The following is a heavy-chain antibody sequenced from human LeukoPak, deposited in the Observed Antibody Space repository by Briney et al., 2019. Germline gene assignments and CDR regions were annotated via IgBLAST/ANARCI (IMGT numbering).Heavy chain of an antibody. CDR2: NYYSGSN. CDR3: ARVGLTTRAFDI. V-gene: IGHV4-59*01. Sequence: SETLSLTCTVSGGSISSYYWSWIRQPPGKGLEWIGYNYYSGSNNYNPSLKSRVTISVDTSKNQFSLKLSSVTAADTAVYYCARVGLTTRAFDIWGQGTMVTVSS. D-gene: IGHD3-22*01. CDR1: GGSISSYY. J-gene: IGHJ3*02.